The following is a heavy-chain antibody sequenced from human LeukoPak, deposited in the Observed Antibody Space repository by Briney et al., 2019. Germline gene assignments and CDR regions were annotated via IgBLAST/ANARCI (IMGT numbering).Heavy chain of an antibody. CDR2: IWYDGSNK. V-gene: IGHV3-33*01. D-gene: IGHD1-26*01. Sequence: GGSPRLSCAASGFTFSTYGIHWVRQAPGKGLEWVAVIWYDGSNKYYADSVKGRFTISRDNSKNTLYLQMNSLRAEDTAVYYCARAVGPFDYWGQGTLVTVSS. CDR1: GFTFSTYG. CDR3: ARAVGPFDY. J-gene: IGHJ4*02.